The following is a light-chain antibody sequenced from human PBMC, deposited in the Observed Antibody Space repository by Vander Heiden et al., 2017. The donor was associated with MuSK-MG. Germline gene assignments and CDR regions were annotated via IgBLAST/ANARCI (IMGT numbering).Light chain of an antibody. V-gene: IGKV4-1*01. J-gene: IGKJ5*01. CDR2: WAS. CDR3: QQYYTSALT. Sequence: DIVMTQSPASLAVSLGERATINCKSSQSVLYNSNNLNYLAWYQKKPGQPPKLLIYWASTRKSGVPDRFSGSGSGTDFTLTINNLQAEDVAVYYCQQYYTSALTFGQGTRLEIK. CDR1: QSVLYNSNNLNY.